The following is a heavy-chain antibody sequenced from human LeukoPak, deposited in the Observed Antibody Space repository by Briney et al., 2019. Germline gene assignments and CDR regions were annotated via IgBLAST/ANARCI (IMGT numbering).Heavy chain of an antibody. CDR1: GGSFSGYY. Sequence: SETLSLTCAVYGGSFSGYYWSWIRQPPGKGLEWIGEINHSGSTNYNPSLKSRVTISVDTSKNQFSLKLTSVTAADTAVYYCARDLVSSSWYFYNWFDPWGQGTLVTVSS. D-gene: IGHD6-13*01. CDR2: INHSGST. V-gene: IGHV4-34*01. J-gene: IGHJ5*02. CDR3: ARDLVSSSWYFYNWFDP.